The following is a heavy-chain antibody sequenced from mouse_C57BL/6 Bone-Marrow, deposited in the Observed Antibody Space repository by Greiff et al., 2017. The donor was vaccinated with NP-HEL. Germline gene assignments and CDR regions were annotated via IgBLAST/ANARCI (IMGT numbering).Heavy chain of an antibody. CDR1: GFTFTDYY. J-gene: IGHJ3*01. Sequence: EVKLMESGGGLVQPGGSLSLSCAASGFTFTDYYMSWVRQPPGKALEWLGFIRNKANGYTTEYSVSVKGRFTISRDNSQSILYLQMNALRAEDSATYYCARWVGFLAYWGQGTLVTVSA. D-gene: IGHD1-1*01. V-gene: IGHV7-3*01. CDR3: ARWVGFLAY. CDR2: IRNKANGYTT.